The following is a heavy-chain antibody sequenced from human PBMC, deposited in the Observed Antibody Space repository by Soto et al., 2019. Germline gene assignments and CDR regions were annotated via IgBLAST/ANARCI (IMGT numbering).Heavy chain of an antibody. V-gene: IGHV5-51*03. J-gene: IGHJ4*02. CDR3: ARLAQYQPFYYFNH. CDR2: IFPGDSDT. CDR1: GYTFTSYW. D-gene: IGHD3-3*02. Sequence: EVQLVQSGAEVKKPGESLKISCKGSGYTFTSYWIGWVRQRPGKGLEWMGIIFPGDSDTRYSTSVQGQVTISAAKSINTAYLQWSSLKASDTAIYYCARLAQYQPFYYFNHWGQGTLVTVSS.